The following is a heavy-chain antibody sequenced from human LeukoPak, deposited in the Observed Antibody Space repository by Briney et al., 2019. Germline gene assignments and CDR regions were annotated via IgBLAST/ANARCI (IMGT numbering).Heavy chain of an antibody. J-gene: IGHJ5*02. CDR1: GFTFDDYA. CDR2: ISWNSGSI. Sequence: GGSLRLSCAASGFTFDDYATHWVRQAPGKGLEWVSGISWNSGSIGYADSVKGRFTISRDNAKNSLYLQMNSLRAEDTALYYCAKLNHWGQGTLVTVSS. V-gene: IGHV3-9*01. CDR3: AKLNH.